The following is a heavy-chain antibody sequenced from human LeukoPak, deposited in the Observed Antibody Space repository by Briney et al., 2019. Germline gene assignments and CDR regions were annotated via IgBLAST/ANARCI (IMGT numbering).Heavy chain of an antibody. CDR3: ARRTSGYDYIDY. V-gene: IGHV4-39*01. Sequence: SETLSLTCTVSGGSISSSLYYWAWIRQPPGKGLEWIGSIQYSGSTYYNPSLKSRVNLSVDTSKNEFSLSLSSVTPADTAVYMCARRTSGYDYIDYWGQGSLVGVSS. CDR2: IQYSGST. J-gene: IGHJ4*02. CDR1: GGSISSSLYY. D-gene: IGHD5-12*01.